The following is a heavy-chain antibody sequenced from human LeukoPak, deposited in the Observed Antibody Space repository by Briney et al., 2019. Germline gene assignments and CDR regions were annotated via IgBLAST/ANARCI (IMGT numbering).Heavy chain of an antibody. V-gene: IGHV1-8*01. J-gene: IGHJ6*02. CDR1: GYTFTRYD. CDR2: MNPNNGNT. Sequence: ASVKVSCKASGYTFTRYDINWVRQAPGQGLEWMGWMNPNNGNTGYAQKFRGRVTMTRSTSIDTAYMESNTLTSDDTAAYYCARGFYYYGLDVWGQGTTVTVSS. CDR3: ARGFYYYGLDV.